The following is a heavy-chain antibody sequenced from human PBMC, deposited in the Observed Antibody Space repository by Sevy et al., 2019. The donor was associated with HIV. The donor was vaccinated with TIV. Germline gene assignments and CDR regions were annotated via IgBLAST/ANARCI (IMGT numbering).Heavy chain of an antibody. CDR1: GYTLTELS. CDR2: FDPEDGET. D-gene: IGHD1-26*01. CDR3: ATAVYRGDLKG. V-gene: IGHV1-24*01. J-gene: IGHJ4*02. Sequence: ASLISCKVSGYTLTELSMHWVRQAPGKGLEWMGGFDPEDGETIYAQKFQGRVTMTEDTSTDTAYMELSSLRSEDTAVYYCATAVYRGDLKGWGQGTLVTVSS.